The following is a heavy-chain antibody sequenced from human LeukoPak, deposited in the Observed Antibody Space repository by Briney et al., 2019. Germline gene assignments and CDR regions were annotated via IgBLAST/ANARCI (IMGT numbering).Heavy chain of an antibody. V-gene: IGHV4-4*07. CDR2: IYTSGST. CDR1: GGSISSYY. J-gene: IGHJ5*02. D-gene: IGHD3-3*01. CDR3: ARGPRFGVVTRPNWIDP. Sequence: SETLSLTCTVSGGSISSYYWSWIRQPAGKGLEWIGRIYTSGSTSYNPSLKSRVTMSVDTSKNQFSLKLSSVTAADTAVYYCARGPRFGVVTRPNWIDPWGQGILVTVSS.